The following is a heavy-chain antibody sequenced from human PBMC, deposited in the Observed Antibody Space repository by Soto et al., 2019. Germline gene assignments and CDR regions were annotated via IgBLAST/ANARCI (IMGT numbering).Heavy chain of an antibody. CDR1: GGSISSGGYY. CDR2: IYYSGST. Sequence: SETPSLTCTVSGGSISSGGYYWSWILQHPGKGLEWIGYIYYSGSTYYNPSLKSRVTISVDTSKNQFSLKLSSVTAADTAVYHCARARSGSTFNPWCGELLFLDYWGQGTLVTVSS. J-gene: IGHJ4*02. CDR3: ARARSGSTFNPWCGELLFLDY. D-gene: IGHD3-10*01. V-gene: IGHV4-31*03.